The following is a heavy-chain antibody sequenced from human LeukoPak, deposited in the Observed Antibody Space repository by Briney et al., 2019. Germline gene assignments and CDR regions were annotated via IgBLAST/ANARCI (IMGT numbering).Heavy chain of an antibody. Sequence: GGSLRLSCAASGFTFSSDEMNWVRQAPGKGLEWVSYISSSGSTIYYADSVKGRFTISRDNAKNSLYLQMNSLRAEDTAVYYCARVVRIVVVPAAIFHNWFDPWGQGTLVTVSS. V-gene: IGHV3-48*03. CDR2: ISSSGSTI. CDR3: ARVVRIVVVPAAIFHNWFDP. J-gene: IGHJ5*02. D-gene: IGHD2-2*01. CDR1: GFTFSSDE.